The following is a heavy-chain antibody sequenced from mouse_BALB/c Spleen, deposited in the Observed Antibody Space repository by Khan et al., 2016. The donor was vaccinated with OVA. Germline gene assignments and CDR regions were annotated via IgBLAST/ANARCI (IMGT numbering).Heavy chain of an antibody. Sequence: VQLKQSGTVLARPGASVKMSCKASGYTFTNYWMHWVKQRPGQGLEWIGTIYPGNSDTNYNQKFTGKAKLPAVTSTSTAYMELSSLTNDDSAVYYCARNGFGTYVVWDYWGQGTTLTVSS. CDR1: GYTFTNYW. CDR2: IYPGNSDT. D-gene: IGHD1-1*02. CDR3: ARNGFGTYVVWDY. V-gene: IGHV1-5*01. J-gene: IGHJ2*01.